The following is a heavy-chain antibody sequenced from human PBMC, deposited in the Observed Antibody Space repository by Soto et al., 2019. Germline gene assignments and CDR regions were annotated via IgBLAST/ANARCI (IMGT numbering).Heavy chain of an antibody. J-gene: IGHJ4*02. CDR1: GYTFTSYA. V-gene: IGHV1-3*01. D-gene: IGHD3-22*01. CDR3: ARSIVVVTSFDY. CDR2: INAGNGNT. Sequence: QVQLVQSGAEVKKPGASVKVSCKASGYTFTSYAMHWVRQAPGQRLDWMGWINAGNGNTKYSQKFQGRVTITRDTSASTAYMELSSLRSEDTAVYYCARSIVVVTSFDYWGQGTLVTVSS.